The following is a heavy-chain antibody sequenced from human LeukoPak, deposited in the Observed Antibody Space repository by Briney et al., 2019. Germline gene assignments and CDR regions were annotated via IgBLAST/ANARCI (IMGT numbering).Heavy chain of an antibody. J-gene: IGHJ4*02. CDR2: INGNGAST. D-gene: IGHD5-18*01. V-gene: IGHV3-23*01. Sequence: GGSLRLSCAASGFTFNNHAMSWVRQAPGKGLEWVLGINGNGASTYYSDSVKGRFTISRDNSKNTLYLQMSSLRAEDTAIYYCAKDQGYSYYYLDYWGQGTLVTVSS. CDR1: GFTFNNHA. CDR3: AKDQGYSYYYLDY.